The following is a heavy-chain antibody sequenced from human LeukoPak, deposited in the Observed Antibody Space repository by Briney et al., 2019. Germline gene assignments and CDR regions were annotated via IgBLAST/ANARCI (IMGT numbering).Heavy chain of an antibody. CDR2: IKQDGSEK. Sequence: PGGSLRLSCAASGFTFSSYWMNWVRQAPGKGLEWVANIKQDGSEKYYVDSVKGRLTISGDNAKNSLYLQMNSLRAEDTAVYYCASYSYYDSSGYYAYWGQGTLVTVSS. D-gene: IGHD3-22*01. CDR3: ASYSYYDSSGYYAY. CDR1: GFTFSSYW. V-gene: IGHV3-7*01. J-gene: IGHJ4*02.